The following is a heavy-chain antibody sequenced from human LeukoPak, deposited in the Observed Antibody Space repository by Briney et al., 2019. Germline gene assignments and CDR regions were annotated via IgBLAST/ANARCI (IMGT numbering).Heavy chain of an antibody. CDR1: GFTFSSYA. CDR2: ISGSGGST. Sequence: GGSLRLSCAASGFTFSSYAMSWVRQAPGKGLEWVSAISGSGGSTYYADSVKGRFTISRDNSKNTLYLQMNSLRAEDTAVYYCAKAYHDFWSGYYYFDYWGQGTLVTVSS. J-gene: IGHJ4*02. V-gene: IGHV3-23*01. D-gene: IGHD3-3*01. CDR3: AKAYHDFWSGYYYFDY.